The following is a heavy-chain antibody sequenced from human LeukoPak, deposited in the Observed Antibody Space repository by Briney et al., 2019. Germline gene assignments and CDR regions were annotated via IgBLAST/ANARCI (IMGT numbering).Heavy chain of an antibody. Sequence: PGGSLRLSCAASGFTFDDYGMHWVRQAPGKGLEWVSGISWNSGSTAYADSVKGRFTISRDNAKNSLYLQMNSLGAEDTALYYCARGGYKYAWDYWGQGTLVAVSS. CDR2: ISWNSGST. CDR3: ARGGYKYAWDY. V-gene: IGHV3-9*01. CDR1: GFTFDDYG. J-gene: IGHJ4*02. D-gene: IGHD5-12*01.